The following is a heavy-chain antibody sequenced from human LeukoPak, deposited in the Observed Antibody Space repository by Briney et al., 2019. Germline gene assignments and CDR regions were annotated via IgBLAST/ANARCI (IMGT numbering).Heavy chain of an antibody. CDR3: ARGVRH. J-gene: IGHJ4*02. CDR2: ISSSGGTI. Sequence: GGSLRLSCAASGFTFSSYEMNWVRQAPGKGLEWVSYISSSGGTIYYADSVKGRFSISRDDAKNSLGLQMNSLRAEDTAVYYCARGVRHWGQGTLVTVSS. V-gene: IGHV3-48*03. CDR1: GFTFSSYE. D-gene: IGHD4-11*01.